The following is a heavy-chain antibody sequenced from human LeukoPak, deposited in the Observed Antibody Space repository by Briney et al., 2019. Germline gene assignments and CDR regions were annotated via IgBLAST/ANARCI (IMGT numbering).Heavy chain of an antibody. D-gene: IGHD2-21*02. J-gene: IGHJ4*02. V-gene: IGHV3-23*01. Sequence: GGSLRLSCAASGFTFSSYAMSWVRQAPGKGLEWVSTISGSDGATYYADSVKGRFTISRDNSKNTLFLQLNSLRADDSAVYYCAKGGHDFNPFYWWGQGTLVTVSS. CDR1: GFTFSSYA. CDR3: AKGGHDFNPFYW. CDR2: ISGSDGAT.